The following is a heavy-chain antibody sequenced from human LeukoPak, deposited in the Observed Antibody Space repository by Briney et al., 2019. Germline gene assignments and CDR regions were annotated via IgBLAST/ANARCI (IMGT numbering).Heavy chain of an antibody. J-gene: IGHJ6*03. CDR3: ARAEVLRFLEWQGYMDV. CDR2: MSYDGSNK. Sequence: GGSLRLSCAASGFTFSSYAMHWVRQAPGKGLEWVAVMSYDGSNKYYADSVKGRFTISRDNAKNSLYLQMNSLRAEDTAVYYCARAEVLRFLEWQGYMDVWGKGTTVTVSS. D-gene: IGHD3-3*01. CDR1: GFTFSSYA. V-gene: IGHV3-30-3*01.